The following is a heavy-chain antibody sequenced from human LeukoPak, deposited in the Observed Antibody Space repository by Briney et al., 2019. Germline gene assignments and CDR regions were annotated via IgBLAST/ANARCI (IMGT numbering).Heavy chain of an antibody. CDR2: VNHSGST. J-gene: IGHJ5*02. CDR3: ARRSRGGDWFDP. Sequence: SETLSLTCAVYGGSFSGYYWSWIRQPPGKGLEWIGEVNHSGSTNYNPSLKSRVTISVDTSKNQFSLKLSSVTAADTAVYYCARRSRGGDWFDPWGQGSLVTVSS. CDR1: GGSFSGYY. D-gene: IGHD3-10*01. V-gene: IGHV4-34*01.